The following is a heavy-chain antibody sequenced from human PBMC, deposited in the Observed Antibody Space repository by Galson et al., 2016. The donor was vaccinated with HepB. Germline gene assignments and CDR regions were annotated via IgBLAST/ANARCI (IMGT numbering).Heavy chain of an antibody. CDR1: GYRFTRYW. V-gene: IGHV5-51*01. CDR3: ARLSMTTIGVTDDGTDI. J-gene: IGHJ3*02. D-gene: IGHD3-16*01. CDR2: IYPGDSDT. Sequence: QSGAEVKKPGESLKISCKGSGYRFTRYWIAWVRQMPGKGLEWMGIIYPGDSDTSYSPSLQGPVNIPADKSISTAFLEWTSLKASDTAIYYCARLSMTTIGVTDDGTDIGGRGTMVTVSS.